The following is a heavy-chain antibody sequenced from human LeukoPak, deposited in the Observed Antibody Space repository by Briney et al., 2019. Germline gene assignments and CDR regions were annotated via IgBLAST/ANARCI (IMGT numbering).Heavy chain of an antibody. CDR2: IIPIFGTA. D-gene: IGHD2-15*01. V-gene: IGHV1-69*05. Sequence: SVKVSCKASGGTFSSYAISWVRQAPGQGLEWMGGIIPIFGTANYAQKLQGRVTMTTDTSTSTAYMELRSLRSDDTALYYCARDTGSEVVGATLNYWGQGTLVTVSP. J-gene: IGHJ4*02. CDR3: ARDTGSEVVGATLNY. CDR1: GGTFSSYA.